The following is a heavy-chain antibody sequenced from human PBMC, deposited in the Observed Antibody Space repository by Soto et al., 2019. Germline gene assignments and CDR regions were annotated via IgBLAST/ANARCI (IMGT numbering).Heavy chain of an antibody. J-gene: IGHJ3*02. V-gene: IGHV3-11*01. Sequence: GSLRLSCAASGFTFSDYYMSWIRQAPGKGLEWVSYISSSGSTIYYADSVKGRFTISRDNAKNSLYLQMNSLRAEDTAVYYCARGKALVVVAATEVGAFDIWGQGTMVTVSS. D-gene: IGHD2-15*01. CDR2: ISSSGSTI. CDR3: ARGKALVVVAATEVGAFDI. CDR1: GFTFSDYY.